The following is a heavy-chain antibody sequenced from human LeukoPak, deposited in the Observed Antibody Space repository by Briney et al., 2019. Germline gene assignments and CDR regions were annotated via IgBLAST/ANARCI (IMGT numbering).Heavy chain of an antibody. CDR3: TTDGVGVEGATYDN. CDR2: IKAKAHGGTI. D-gene: IGHD1-26*01. V-gene: IGHV3-15*01. J-gene: IGHJ4*02. CDR1: GFTFTNAW. Sequence: GGSLRLSCAASGFTFTNAWMAWVRQAPGKGLEWIGRIKAKAHGGTIEYAAPVKGRFTISRDDSKNTLYLQMNSLKTEDTAVYYCTTDGVGVEGATYDNWGQGTLVSVSS.